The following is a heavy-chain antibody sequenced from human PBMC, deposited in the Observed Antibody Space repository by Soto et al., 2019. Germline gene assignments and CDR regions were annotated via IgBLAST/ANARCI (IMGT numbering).Heavy chain of an antibody. CDR2: IYFSGST. J-gene: IGHJ5*02. D-gene: IGHD3-3*01. Sequence: SETLSLTCTVSGGSISSGGYYWSWIRQHPGKGLEWIGYIYFSGSTYYNPSLQSRVTISVDTSKNQFSLKLSSVTAADTAVYYCARGSFWSGYLRSNWFDPWGQGTLVTVSS. CDR1: GGSISSGGYY. V-gene: IGHV4-31*03. CDR3: ARGSFWSGYLRSNWFDP.